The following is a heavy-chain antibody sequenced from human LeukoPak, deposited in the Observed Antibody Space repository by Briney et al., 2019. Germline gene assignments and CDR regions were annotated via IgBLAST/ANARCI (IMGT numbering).Heavy chain of an antibody. CDR1: GFTLSNYW. Sequence: GGSLRLSCAASGFTLSNYWMSWVRQAPGKGLVGVSRINPDGSYTAYADSVKGRFTISRDNAKNALYLQMNTLGAEDTAVYYCASLTVGATGHCWGQGILVTVSS. CDR3: ASLTVGATGHC. CDR2: INPDGSYT. J-gene: IGHJ4*02. V-gene: IGHV3-74*01. D-gene: IGHD1-26*01.